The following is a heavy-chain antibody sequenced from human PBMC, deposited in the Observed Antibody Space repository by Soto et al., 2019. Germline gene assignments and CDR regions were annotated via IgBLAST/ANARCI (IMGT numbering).Heavy chain of an antibody. D-gene: IGHD2-15*01. J-gene: IGHJ4*02. CDR1: GFTFSSYS. CDR3: AGELPPLYCSGGSCYPPYFDY. V-gene: IGHV3-21*05. Sequence: GGSLRLSCAASGFTFSSYSMNWVRQAPGKGLEWVSFIISSSSYIYYADSVKGRFTISRDNAKNSLYLQMNSLRAEDTAVYYCAGELPPLYCSGGSCYPPYFDYWGQGTLVTVSS. CDR2: IISSSSYI.